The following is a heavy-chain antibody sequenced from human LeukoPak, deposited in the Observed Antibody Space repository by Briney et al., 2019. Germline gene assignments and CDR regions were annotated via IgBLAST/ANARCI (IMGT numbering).Heavy chain of an antibody. Sequence: SETLSLTCTVSGGSISSGGYYWSWIRQHPGKGLEWIGYIYYSGSTYYNPSLKSRVTISVDTSKNQFSLKLSSVTAADTAVYYCARGPYYYDSSGLLLLDYFDYWGQGTLVTVSS. J-gene: IGHJ4*02. CDR3: ARGPYYYDSSGLLLLDYFDY. CDR1: GGSISSGGYY. V-gene: IGHV4-31*03. D-gene: IGHD3-22*01. CDR2: IYYSGST.